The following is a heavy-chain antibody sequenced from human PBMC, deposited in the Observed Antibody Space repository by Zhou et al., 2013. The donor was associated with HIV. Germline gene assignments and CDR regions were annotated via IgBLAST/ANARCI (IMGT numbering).Heavy chain of an antibody. V-gene: IGHV1-18*01. CDR3: ARETAISGYVLGY. CDR2: ISAYNDKT. D-gene: IGHD5-12*01. Sequence: QVQLMQSGPEVKRPGASVKVSCKASGYSFNNFGVAWVRQAPGQGLEWMGWISAYNDKTNFAQKFQARVTLTTDTSTTIAHMELRSLASDDTAVYYCARETAISGYVLGYWGQGTLVTVSS. J-gene: IGHJ4*02. CDR1: GYSFNNFG.